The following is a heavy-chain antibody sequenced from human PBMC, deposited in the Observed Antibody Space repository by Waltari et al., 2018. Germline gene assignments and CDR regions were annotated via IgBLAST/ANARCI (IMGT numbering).Heavy chain of an antibody. Sequence: QVQLVQSGAEVKKPGASVKVSCKASGYPFTGYYMHWVRPAPGQGLEWMGWINPNSGGTNYAQKFQGRVTMTRDTSISTAYMELSRLRSDDTAVYYCARVYCSSTSCVNFDYWGQGTLVTVSS. D-gene: IGHD2-2*01. CDR3: ARVYCSSTSCVNFDY. J-gene: IGHJ4*02. CDR2: INPNSGGT. V-gene: IGHV1-2*02. CDR1: GYPFTGYY.